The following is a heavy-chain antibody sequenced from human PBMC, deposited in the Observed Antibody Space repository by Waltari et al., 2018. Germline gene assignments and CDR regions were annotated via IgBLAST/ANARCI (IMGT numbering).Heavy chain of an antibody. CDR2: VLPIINVR. CDR1: GGAFNITT. D-gene: IGHD2-8*02. V-gene: IGHV1-69*04. CDR3: VRDVTGSIERFDN. J-gene: IGHJ4*02. Sequence: QVQLMHSGAEVKQPGSSVKVSCKASGGAFNITTVTWIRQAPGQGLEWMGRVLPIINVRTYAQDFQGRLTITADKSTSTVYMDLTSLRSEDTAIYFCVRDVTGSIERFDNWGQGTRVTVS.